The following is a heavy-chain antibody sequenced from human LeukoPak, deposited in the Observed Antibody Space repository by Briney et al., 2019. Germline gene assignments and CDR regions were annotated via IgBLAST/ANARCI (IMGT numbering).Heavy chain of an antibody. CDR1: GGTFSSYA. CDR3: AGDLTMVRGPGP. D-gene: IGHD3-10*01. Sequence: SVKVSCKASGGTFSSYAISWVRQAPGQGLEWMGRIIPILGIANYAQKFQGRVTITADKSTSTAYMEMSSLRSEDTAVNYCAGDLTMVRGPGPWGQGTLVTVSS. CDR2: IIPILGIA. J-gene: IGHJ5*02. V-gene: IGHV1-69*04.